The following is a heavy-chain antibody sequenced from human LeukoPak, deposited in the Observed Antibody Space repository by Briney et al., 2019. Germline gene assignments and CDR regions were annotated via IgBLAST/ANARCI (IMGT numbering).Heavy chain of an antibody. V-gene: IGHV1-18*01. Sequence: GASVKVSCKASGYTFTNYGIRWVRQAPGQGLECMGWISAYSGDTKYAQNLQGRVTMTTDTSTSTAYMELRSLRSDDTAVYYCARTFYSSGWHRSDSWGQGTLVTVSS. J-gene: IGHJ4*02. CDR1: GYTFTNYG. D-gene: IGHD6-19*01. CDR2: ISAYSGDT. CDR3: ARTFYSSGWHRSDS.